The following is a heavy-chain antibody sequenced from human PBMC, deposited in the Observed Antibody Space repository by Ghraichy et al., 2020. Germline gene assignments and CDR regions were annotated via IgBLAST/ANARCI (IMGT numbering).Heavy chain of an antibody. CDR2: INHSGST. Sequence: SETLSLTCAVYGGSFSGYYWSWIRQPPGKGLEWIGEINHSGSTNYNPSLKSRVTISVDTSKNQFSLKLSSVTAADTAVYYCARSLPLVDYWGQGTLVTVSS. V-gene: IGHV4-34*01. D-gene: IGHD3-16*01. CDR1: GGSFSGYY. J-gene: IGHJ4*02. CDR3: ARSLPLVDY.